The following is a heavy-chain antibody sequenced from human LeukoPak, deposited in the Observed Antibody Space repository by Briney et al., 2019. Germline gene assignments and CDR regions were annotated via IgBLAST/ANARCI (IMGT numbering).Heavy chain of an antibody. CDR3: ARNEGSGYSAPDASDI. CDR1: GGSISSYY. Sequence: SETLSLTCTVSGGSISSYYWSWIRQPPGKGLEWIGYIYYSGSTNYNPSLKSRVTISVDTSKNQFSLKLSSVTAADTAVYYCARNEGSGYSAPDASDIWGQGTMVTVSS. CDR2: IYYSGST. J-gene: IGHJ3*02. V-gene: IGHV4-59*01. D-gene: IGHD3-22*01.